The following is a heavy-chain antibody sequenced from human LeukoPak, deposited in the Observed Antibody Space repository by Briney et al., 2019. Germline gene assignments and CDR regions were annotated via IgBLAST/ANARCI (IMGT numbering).Heavy chain of an antibody. CDR1: GYTFTSYG. CDR3: ARAPRLVVPAAMVY. Sequence: GASVKVSCKASGYTFTSYGISWVRQAPGQGLEWMGRISAYNGNTNYAQKLQGRVTMTTDTSTSTANMELRSLRSDDTAVYYCARAPRLVVPAAMVYWGQGTLVTVSS. J-gene: IGHJ4*02. V-gene: IGHV1-18*01. CDR2: ISAYNGNT. D-gene: IGHD2-2*01.